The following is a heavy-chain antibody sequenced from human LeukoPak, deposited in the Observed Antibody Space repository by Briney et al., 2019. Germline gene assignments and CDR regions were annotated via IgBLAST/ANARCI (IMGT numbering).Heavy chain of an antibody. CDR2: INPNSGGT. J-gene: IGHJ4*02. CDR3: ARVTNYDYVWGSYSDY. D-gene: IGHD3-16*01. V-gene: IGHV1-2*02. CDR1: GYTFTGCY. Sequence: GASVKVSCKASGYTFTGCYMHWVRQAPGQGLEGLGWINPNSGGTNYAQKFQGMLTMTRDTSISTAYMELSRLRSDDTAVYYCARVTNYDYVWGSYSDYWGQGTLVTVSS.